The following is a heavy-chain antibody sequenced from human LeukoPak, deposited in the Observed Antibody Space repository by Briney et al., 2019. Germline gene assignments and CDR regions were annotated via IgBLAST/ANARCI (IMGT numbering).Heavy chain of an antibody. D-gene: IGHD1-26*01. CDR1: GGSFSGYY. CDR3: ARGRRWGGASWFDP. CDR2: INHSGST. Sequence: SETLSLTCAVYGGSFSGYYWSWIRQPPGKGLEWIGEINHSGSTNYNPSLKSRVTISVDTPKNQFSLKLSSVTAADTAVYYCARGRRWGGASWFDPWGQGTLVTVSS. J-gene: IGHJ5*02. V-gene: IGHV4-34*01.